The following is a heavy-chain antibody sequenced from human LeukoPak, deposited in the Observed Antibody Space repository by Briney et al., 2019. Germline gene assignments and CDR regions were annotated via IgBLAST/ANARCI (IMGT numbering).Heavy chain of an antibody. D-gene: IGHD6-19*01. J-gene: IGHJ6*02. CDR2: IDGGVNT. Sequence: GGSLRLSCAASGFTVSSNYMSWVRQAPGKGLEWVSVIDGGVNTYYADSVKDRFTISRDNSKNTLYLQMNSLRAEDTAVYYCAGAEQSILDVWGQGTTVTVSS. CDR3: AGAEQSILDV. V-gene: IGHV3-66*01. CDR1: GFTVSSNY.